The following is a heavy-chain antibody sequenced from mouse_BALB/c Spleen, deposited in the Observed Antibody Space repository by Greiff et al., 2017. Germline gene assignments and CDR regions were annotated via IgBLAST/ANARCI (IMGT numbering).Heavy chain of an antibody. CDR3: ARSTYRYDPYAMDY. CDR2: INPYNDGT. V-gene: IGHV1-14*01. CDR1: GYTFTSYV. J-gene: IGHJ4*01. D-gene: IGHD2-14*01. Sequence: EVHLVESGPELVKPGASVKMSCKASGYTFTSYVMHWVKQKPGQGLEWIGYINPYNDGTKYNEKFKGKATLTSDKSSSTAYMELSSLTSEDSAVYYCARSTYRYDPYAMDYWGQGTSVTVSS.